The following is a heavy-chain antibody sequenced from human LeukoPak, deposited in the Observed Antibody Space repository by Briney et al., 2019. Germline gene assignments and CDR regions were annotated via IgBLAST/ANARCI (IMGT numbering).Heavy chain of an antibody. V-gene: IGHV4-30-2*01. CDR3: ARGPRKGYSYGEKTFDY. D-gene: IGHD5-18*01. CDR1: GGSISSGGYY. Sequence: PSQTLSLTCTVSGGSISSGGYYWSWIRQPPGKGLEWIGYIYHSGSTNYNPSLKSRVTISVDTSKNQFSLKLSSVTAADTAVYYCARGPRKGYSYGEKTFDYWGQGTLVTVSS. J-gene: IGHJ4*02. CDR2: IYHSGST.